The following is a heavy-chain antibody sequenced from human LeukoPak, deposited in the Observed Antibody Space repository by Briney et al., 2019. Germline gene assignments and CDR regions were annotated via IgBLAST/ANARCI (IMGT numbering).Heavy chain of an antibody. Sequence: PGGSLRLSCAASGFTFSGYSMNWVRQAPGKGLEWVSSISTSSVYIYYADSVKGRFTISRDNARNSLYLQMNSLRAEDTAVYYCARGAKYYDILTGYIPAAAFDIWGQGTMVTVSS. CDR3: ARGAKYYDILTGYIPAAAFDI. CDR2: ISTSSVYI. D-gene: IGHD3-9*01. V-gene: IGHV3-21*01. J-gene: IGHJ3*02. CDR1: GFTFSGYS.